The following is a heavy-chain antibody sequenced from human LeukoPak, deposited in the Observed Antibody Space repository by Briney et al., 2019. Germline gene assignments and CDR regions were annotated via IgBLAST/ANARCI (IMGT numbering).Heavy chain of an antibody. CDR1: GFIFTTYA. D-gene: IGHD4-11*01. CDR2: TSGGGGST. V-gene: IGHV3-23*01. J-gene: IGHJ6*02. CDR3: AKDMNDYTNFPDV. Sequence: GGSLRLSCAASGFIFTTYAMIWVRQAPGKGLEWVSTTSGGGGSTFYADSVKGRFTIFRVNSKNTLYLQMNSLRAEDTAIYYCAKDMNDYTNFPDVWGQGTTVTVSS.